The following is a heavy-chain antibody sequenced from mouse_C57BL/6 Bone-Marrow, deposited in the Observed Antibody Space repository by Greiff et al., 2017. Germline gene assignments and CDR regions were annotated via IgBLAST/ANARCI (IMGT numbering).Heavy chain of an antibody. V-gene: IGHV1-81*01. Sequence: QVQLQQSGAELARPGASVKLSCKASGYTFTSYGISWVKQRTGQGLEWIGEIYPRSGNTYYNEKFKGKATLTADKSSSTAYMELRSLTSEDSAVYVCLTGAKGYWYFDVWGTGTTVTVSS. J-gene: IGHJ1*03. CDR2: IYPRSGNT. CDR1: GYTFTSYG. D-gene: IGHD4-1*01. CDR3: LTGAKGYWYFDV.